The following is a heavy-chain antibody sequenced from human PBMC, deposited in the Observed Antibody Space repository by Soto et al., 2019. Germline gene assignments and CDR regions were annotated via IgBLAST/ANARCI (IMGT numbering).Heavy chain of an antibody. V-gene: IGHV4-4*02. Sequence: QVQLQESGPGLVKPSGTLSLTCAVSSGSISSSNWWSWVRQPPGKGLEWIGEIYHSGSTNYNPSLTSRVTISVDKSKNQFSLKLSSVTAADTAVYYCARIISGRVAAEPIYYYYMDVWVKGTTVTVSS. J-gene: IGHJ6*03. CDR2: IYHSGST. CDR1: SGSISSSNW. D-gene: IGHD6-13*01. CDR3: ARIISGRVAAEPIYYYYMDV.